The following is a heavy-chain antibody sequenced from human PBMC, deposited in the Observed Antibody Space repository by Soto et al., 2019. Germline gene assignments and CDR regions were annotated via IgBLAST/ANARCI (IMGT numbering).Heavy chain of an antibody. CDR2: MNPNSGNT. V-gene: IGHV1-8*01. Sequence: QVQLVQSGAEVKKPGASVKVSCKASGYTFTSYDINWVRQATGQGLEWMGWMNPNSGNTGYAQKFQGRVTMTRNTSISTAYMELSSLRSEDTAVYYCARASYRQIRRPRGLYYMDVWGKGTTVTVSS. CDR1: GYTFTSYD. J-gene: IGHJ6*03. D-gene: IGHD2-2*01. CDR3: ARASYRQIRRPRGLYYMDV.